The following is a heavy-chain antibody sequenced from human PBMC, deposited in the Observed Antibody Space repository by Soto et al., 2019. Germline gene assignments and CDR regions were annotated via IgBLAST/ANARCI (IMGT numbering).Heavy chain of an antibody. CDR3: ANDRGVLLWFGELGEAFEI. CDR1: GFNFRSFA. J-gene: IGHJ3*02. Sequence: EVQLLESGGGLVQPGGSLRLSCAASGFNFRSFAMNWVRQAPGKGLEWVSAISGSGTSTYYADSVKGRFTISRDNAKNTLYLQMSSLRAEDTAVYYWANDRGVLLWFGELGEAFEIWGQGTMVTVSS. D-gene: IGHD3-10*01. V-gene: IGHV3-23*01. CDR2: ISGSGTST.